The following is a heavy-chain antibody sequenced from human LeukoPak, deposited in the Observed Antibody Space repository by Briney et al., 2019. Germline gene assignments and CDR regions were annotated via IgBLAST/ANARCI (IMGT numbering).Heavy chain of an antibody. CDR2: IYYSGST. CDR1: GDSTSSDRYY. CDR3: ARGRPYSGGYHLDY. Sequence: TSETLSLTCAISGDSTSSDRYYGGWVRQPPGKGLEWIGNIYYSGSTYYNPSLKSRVTMSVDTSKNQFFLKLNSVTAADTAVYYCARGRPYSGGYHLDYWGQGTLVTVSA. D-gene: IGHD1-26*01. V-gene: IGHV4-39*01. J-gene: IGHJ4*02.